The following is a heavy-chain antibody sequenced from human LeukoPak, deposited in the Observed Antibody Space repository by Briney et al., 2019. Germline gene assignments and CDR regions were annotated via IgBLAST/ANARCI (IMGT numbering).Heavy chain of an antibody. Sequence: GGSLRLSCAASGFTFRDYYMSWIRQTPGKGLEWISSINAGIIYYADSVKGRFTISRDNAKNSLYLQMNSLRAEDTAVYYCARDFIRYCSSTSCNAFDIWGQGTMVTVSS. D-gene: IGHD2-2*01. CDR1: GFTFRDYY. CDR2: INAGII. V-gene: IGHV3-69-1*01. CDR3: ARDFIRYCSSTSCNAFDI. J-gene: IGHJ3*02.